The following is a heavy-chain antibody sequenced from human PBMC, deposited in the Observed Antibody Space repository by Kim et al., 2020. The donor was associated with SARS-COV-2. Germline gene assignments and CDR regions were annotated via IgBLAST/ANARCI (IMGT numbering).Heavy chain of an antibody. D-gene: IGHD3-10*01. V-gene: IGHV3-33*05. CDR1: GFTFSSYG. CDR2: ISYDGSNK. J-gene: IGHJ4*02. CDR3: ARDRVIWYLRFGEYETAGFDY. Sequence: GGSLRLSCAASGFTFSSYGMHWVRQAPGKGLEWVAVISYDGSNKYYADSVKGRFTISRDNSKNTLYLQMNSLRAEDTAVYYCARDRVIWYLRFGEYETAGFDYWGQGTLVTVSS.